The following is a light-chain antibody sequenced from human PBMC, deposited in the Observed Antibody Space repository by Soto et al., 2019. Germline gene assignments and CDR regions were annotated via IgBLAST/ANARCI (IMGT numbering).Light chain of an antibody. J-gene: IGKJ2*01. CDR2: DAS. Sequence: EVVLTQSPATLSLSPGERATLACRASQSVGSYLAWYQQKPGQAPRLLIYDASNRATGIPARFIGSVSGTDVTLTISSLEPEAFAVYYCHERSNWPYTFGQGNKLELK. CDR1: QSVGSY. V-gene: IGKV3-11*01. CDR3: HERSNWPYT.